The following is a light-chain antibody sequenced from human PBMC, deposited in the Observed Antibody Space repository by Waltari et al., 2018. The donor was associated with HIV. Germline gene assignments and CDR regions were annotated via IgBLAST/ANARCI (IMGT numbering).Light chain of an antibody. V-gene: IGLV1-40*01. Sequence: QSVLTQPPSLSGAPGQRVTISCTGSKSNIGAGYAVHWYQQVPGTAPKLLIYCNNHRPSGVPERFSGAKSDTSASLAITGLQAEDEADYYCQSWDDSLSGYVFGTGSKVTVL. CDR3: QSWDDSLSGYV. CDR2: CNN. CDR1: KSNIGAGYA. J-gene: IGLJ1*01.